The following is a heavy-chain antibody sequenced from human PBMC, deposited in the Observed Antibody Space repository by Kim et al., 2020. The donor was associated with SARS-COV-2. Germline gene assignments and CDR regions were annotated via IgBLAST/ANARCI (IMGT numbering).Heavy chain of an antibody. CDR2: ISGSGGST. CDR3: AKVDIVSHPARYYYGMDV. J-gene: IGHJ6*02. D-gene: IGHD2-15*01. CDR1: GFTFSSYA. Sequence: GGSLRLSCAASGFTFSSYAMSWVRQAPGKGLEWVSAISGSGGSTYYADSVKGRFTISRDNSKNTLYLQMNSLRAEDTAVYYCAKVDIVSHPARYYYGMDVWGQGTTVTVSS. V-gene: IGHV3-23*01.